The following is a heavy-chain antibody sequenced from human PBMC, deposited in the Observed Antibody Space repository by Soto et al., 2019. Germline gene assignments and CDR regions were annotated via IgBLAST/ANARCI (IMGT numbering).Heavy chain of an antibody. J-gene: IGHJ4*02. Sequence: QVQLQQWGAGLLKPSETLSLTCAVYGGAFSGYYWSWIRQPPGKGLEWIGEINHSGSTNYNPSLKSRVTIAVDTSKNPFSLNLSSLPGGDTAVYYCARRGRIAVDGFFDYWGKGTLVTVSS. V-gene: IGHV4-34*01. CDR2: INHSGST. CDR3: ARRGRIAVDGFFDY. D-gene: IGHD6-19*01. CDR1: GGAFSGYY.